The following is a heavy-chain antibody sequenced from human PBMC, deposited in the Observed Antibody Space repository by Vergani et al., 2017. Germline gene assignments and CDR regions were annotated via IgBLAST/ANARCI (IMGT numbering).Heavy chain of an antibody. D-gene: IGHD1-20*01. J-gene: IGHJ4*02. CDR1: GGSLSSYY. CDR3: SWATNNWNDDLWYYFDY. CDR2: IYTSGST. V-gene: IGHV4-4*07. Sequence: QVQLQESGPGLVKPSETLSLTCTVSGGSLSSYYWSWIRQPAGKGLEWIERIYTSGSTNYNSSLKSRVTMSVDTAKNQFSLKLSSVTAADTAVYYCSWATNNWNDDLWYYFDYWGQGTLVTVSS.